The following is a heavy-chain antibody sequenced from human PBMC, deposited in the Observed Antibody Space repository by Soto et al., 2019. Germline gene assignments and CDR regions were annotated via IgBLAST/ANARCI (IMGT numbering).Heavy chain of an antibody. CDR2: INAGNGNT. D-gene: IGHD6-13*01. Sequence: ASLKVSCKASGYTCTSYAMHWVRQAPGERLEWMGWINAGNGNTKYSQKFQGRVTITRDTSASTAYMELSSLRSEDTAVYYCARIGLYSSPCYFDYWGQGTLVTVSS. CDR3: ARIGLYSSPCYFDY. CDR1: GYTCTSYA. V-gene: IGHV1-3*01. J-gene: IGHJ4*02.